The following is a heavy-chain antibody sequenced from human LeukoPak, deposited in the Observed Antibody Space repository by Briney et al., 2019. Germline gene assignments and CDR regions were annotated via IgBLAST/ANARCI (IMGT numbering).Heavy chain of an antibody. CDR2: IYSGGST. J-gene: IGHJ4*02. D-gene: IGHD5-18*01. CDR3: ARVSGYSYEPYFDY. CDR1: GFTVSSNY. V-gene: IGHV3-53*01. Sequence: PGGSLRLSCAASGFTVSSNYMSWVRQAPGKGLEWVAVIYSGGSTYYQDSVKGRFTISRDNSKNTLYLQMNSLKAEDTAVYYWARVSGYSYEPYFDYWGQGTLVTVSS.